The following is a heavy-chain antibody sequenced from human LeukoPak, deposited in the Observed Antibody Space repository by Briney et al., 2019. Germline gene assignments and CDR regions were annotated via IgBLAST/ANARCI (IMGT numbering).Heavy chain of an antibody. J-gene: IGHJ4*02. V-gene: IGHV3-23*01. CDR3: AKGNWRYFDY. CDR2: ISGSGGST. D-gene: IGHD1-1*01. Sequence: GGSLRLSCAASGFTFSTYVMSWVRQAPGKGLEWVSVISGSGGSTYYADSVKGRFTISRDNSKNTLYLQMNSLGADDTAVYYYAKGNWRYFDYWGQGTLVTVSS. CDR1: GFTFSTYV.